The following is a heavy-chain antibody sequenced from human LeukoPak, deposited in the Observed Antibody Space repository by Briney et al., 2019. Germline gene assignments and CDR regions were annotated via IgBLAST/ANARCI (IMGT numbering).Heavy chain of an antibody. Sequence: GGSLRLSCAASESTFSSYSMSWVRQAPGKGLEWVSYISSTASSIYYADSVKGRFTISRDNAKNSLYLQMNSLRAEDTAVYYCARDVTYHGGDWFDPWGQGTLVTVSS. V-gene: IGHV3-48*04. CDR2: ISSTASSI. D-gene: IGHD4-23*01. CDR3: ARDVTYHGGDWFDP. J-gene: IGHJ5*02. CDR1: ESTFSSYS.